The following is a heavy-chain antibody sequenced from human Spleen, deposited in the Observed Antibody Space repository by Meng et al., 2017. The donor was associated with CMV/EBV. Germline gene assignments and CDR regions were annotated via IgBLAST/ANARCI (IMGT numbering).Heavy chain of an antibody. CDR2: ISGYIGNT. J-gene: IGHJ4*02. CDR1: GYTFTSYY. D-gene: IGHD1-14*01. Sequence: QVQLVQSGAEVKKPGDSVKLSCKTSGYTFTSYYIHWVRQAPGQGLEWMGWISGYIGNTKYAEKFQGRLTMTTDASTSIAYMELKSLRSDDTAVYYCARMTTFDYWGQGTLVTVSS. V-gene: IGHV1-18*01. CDR3: ARMTTFDY.